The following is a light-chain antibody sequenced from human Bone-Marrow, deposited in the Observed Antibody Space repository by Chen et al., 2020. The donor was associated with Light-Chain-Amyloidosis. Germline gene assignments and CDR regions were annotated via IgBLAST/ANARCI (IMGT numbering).Light chain of an antibody. CDR2: LGS. CDR3: MQALQTPLT. J-gene: IGKJ4*01. Sequence: DILMTQSPISASVTPGEPSSISCRSSQSLLHSNRYTYLDWYLQKPGQSPHLLIYLGSNRASGVPDRFSGSGSGTDFTLKISRVEAEDVGVYYCMQALQTPLTFGGGTKVEI. V-gene: IGKV2-28*01. CDR1: QSLLHSNRYTY.